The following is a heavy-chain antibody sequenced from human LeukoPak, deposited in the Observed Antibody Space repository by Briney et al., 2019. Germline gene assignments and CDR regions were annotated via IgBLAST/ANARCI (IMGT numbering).Heavy chain of an antibody. Sequence: SQTLSLTCAISGDSVSSNSVAWNWIRQSPSRGLEWLGRTYYRSKWYNDYAVSVKSRMTINPDTSKNQFSLQLNSVTPEDTAVYYCARGGRFGELLYSDGGYYYYYYMDVWGKGTTVTVSS. J-gene: IGHJ6*03. D-gene: IGHD3-10*01. CDR3: ARGGRFGELLYSDGGYYYYYYMDV. CDR2: TYYRSKWYN. V-gene: IGHV6-1*01. CDR1: GDSVSSNSVA.